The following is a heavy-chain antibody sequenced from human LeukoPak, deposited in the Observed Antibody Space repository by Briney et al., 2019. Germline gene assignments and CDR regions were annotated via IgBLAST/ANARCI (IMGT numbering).Heavy chain of an antibody. Sequence: SETLSLTCTVSGGSISSSSYYWGWIRQPPGKGLEWIGSIYHSGSTYYNPSLKSRVTISVDTSKNQFSLKLSSVTAADTAVYYCARGRWLQPNWFDPWGQGTLVTVSS. CDR3: ARGRWLQPNWFDP. V-gene: IGHV4-39*07. CDR1: GGSISSSSYY. CDR2: IYHSGST. J-gene: IGHJ5*02. D-gene: IGHD5-24*01.